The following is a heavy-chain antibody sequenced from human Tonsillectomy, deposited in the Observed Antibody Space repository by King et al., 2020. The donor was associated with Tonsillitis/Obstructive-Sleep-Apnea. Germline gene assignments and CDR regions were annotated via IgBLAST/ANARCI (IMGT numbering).Heavy chain of an antibody. V-gene: IGHV4-39*01. CDR2: IYYSGST. D-gene: IGHD1-14*01. CDR3: ARRAEHSFDY. Sequence: QLQESGPGLVKPSETLSLTCTDSGGSISSSSYYWGWIRQPPGKGLEWIGSIYYSGSTYYNPSLKSRVTISVDTSKNQFSLKLSSVTAADTAVYYCARRAEHSFDYWGQGTLVTVSS. J-gene: IGHJ4*02. CDR1: GGSISSSSYY.